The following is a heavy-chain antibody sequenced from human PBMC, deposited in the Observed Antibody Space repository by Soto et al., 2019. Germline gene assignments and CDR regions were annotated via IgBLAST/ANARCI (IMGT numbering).Heavy chain of an antibody. Sequence: PGGSLRLSCAASGFTFSDYYMSWIRQAPGKGLEWVSYISSSSRYTNYADSVKGRFTISRDNAKNSLYLQMNSLRAEDTAVYYCARVTYSSGWYTDYWGQGTLVTVSS. J-gene: IGHJ4*02. V-gene: IGHV3-11*06. CDR3: ARVTYSSGWYTDY. CDR1: GFTFSDYY. D-gene: IGHD6-19*01. CDR2: ISSSSRYT.